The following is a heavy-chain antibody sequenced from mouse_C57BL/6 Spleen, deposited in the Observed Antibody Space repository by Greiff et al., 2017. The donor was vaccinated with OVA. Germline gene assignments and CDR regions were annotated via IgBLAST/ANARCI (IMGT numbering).Heavy chain of an antibody. D-gene: IGHD4-1*01. CDR3: ARSATGTGMDY. CDR1: GYSFTGYY. CDR2: INPSTGGT. V-gene: IGHV1-42*01. J-gene: IGHJ4*01. Sequence: EVQLQQSGPELVKPGASVKISCKASGYSFTGYYMNWVKQSPEKSLEWIGEINPSTGGTTYNQKFKAKATLTVDKSSSTADMQLKSLTSEDSAVYYCARSATGTGMDYWGQGTSVTVSS.